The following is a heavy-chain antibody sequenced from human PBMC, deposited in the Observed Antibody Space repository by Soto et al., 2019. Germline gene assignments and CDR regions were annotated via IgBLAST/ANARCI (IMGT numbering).Heavy chain of an antibody. CDR1: GFTFSSYS. CDR3: AREKRSSRPMDV. Sequence: GGSLRLSCAASGFTFSSYSMNWVRQAPGKGLEWVSYISSSSSTIYYADSVKGRFTISRDNAKNSLYLQMNSLRAEDTAVYYCAREKRSSRPMDVWGKGTTVTVSS. CDR2: ISSSSSTI. D-gene: IGHD6-13*01. J-gene: IGHJ6*04. V-gene: IGHV3-48*01.